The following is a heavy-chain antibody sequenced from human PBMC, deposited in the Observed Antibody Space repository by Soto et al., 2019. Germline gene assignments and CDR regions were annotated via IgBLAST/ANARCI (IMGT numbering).Heavy chain of an antibody. CDR2: INYRGTT. CDR1: GGSISSTSDY. Sequence: QLQLQKSGPGLVKPSETLSVTCTVSGGSISSTSDYWGWIRQPPGKGLEWIGSINYRGTTYYNPSLKSRVTMSVDTSKNQFSLKLSSVTAADTAVYYCARSTYTSGTYHGMEVWGQGTMVTVSS. D-gene: IGHD3-10*01. J-gene: IGHJ6*02. V-gene: IGHV4-39*01. CDR3: ARSTYTSGTYHGMEV.